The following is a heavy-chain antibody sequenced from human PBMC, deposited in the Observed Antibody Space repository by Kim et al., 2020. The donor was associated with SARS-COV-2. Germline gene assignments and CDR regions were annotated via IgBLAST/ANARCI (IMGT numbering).Heavy chain of an antibody. D-gene: IGHD3-10*01. J-gene: IGHJ3*02. V-gene: IGHV1-2*02. CDR3: ARLWFGEFQLYDAFDI. Sequence: KFQGRVTMTRDTSISTAYMELSRLRSDDTALYYCARLWFGEFQLYDAFDIWGQGTMVTVSS.